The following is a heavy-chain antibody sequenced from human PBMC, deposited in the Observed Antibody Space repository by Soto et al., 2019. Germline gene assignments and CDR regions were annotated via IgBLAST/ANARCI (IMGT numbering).Heavy chain of an antibody. Sequence: ASVKVSCKASGYTFTGYYMHWVRQAPGQGLEWMGWINPNSGGTNYAQKFQGWVTMTRDTSISTAYMELSRLRSDDTAVYYCATHSVAGTEFFDYWGQGTLVTVSS. CDR1: GYTFTGYY. CDR3: ATHSVAGTEFFDY. J-gene: IGHJ4*02. CDR2: INPNSGGT. D-gene: IGHD6-19*01. V-gene: IGHV1-2*04.